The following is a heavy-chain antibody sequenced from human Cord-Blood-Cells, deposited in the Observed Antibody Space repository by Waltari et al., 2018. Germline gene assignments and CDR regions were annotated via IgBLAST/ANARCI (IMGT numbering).Heavy chain of an antibody. V-gene: IGHV1-18*01. CDR2: ISAYNGNT. Sequence: QVQLVQSGAEVKKPGASVKVSCKASGYTFTSYGISWVRPAPGQGLEWMGWISAYNGNTNYAQKLQGRVTMTTDTSTSTAYMELGSRGSDDTAVYYCARDEAGGGSYYYYYYGMDVWGQGTTVTVSS. CDR3: ARDEAGGGSYYYYYYGMDV. J-gene: IGHJ6*02. CDR1: GYTFTSYG. D-gene: IGHD1-26*01.